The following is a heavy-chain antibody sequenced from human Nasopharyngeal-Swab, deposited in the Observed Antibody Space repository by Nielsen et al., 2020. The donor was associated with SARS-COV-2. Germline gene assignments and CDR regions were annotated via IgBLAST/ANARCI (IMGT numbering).Heavy chain of an antibody. V-gene: IGHV3-21*01. CDR3: ARDGNGYCTNGVCYTSYYYYYYMDV. CDR2: ISSSSSYI. J-gene: IGHJ6*03. Sequence: WIRQPPGKGLEWVSSISSSSSYIYYADSVKGRFTISRDNAKNSLYLQMNSLRAEDTAGYYCARDGNGYCTNGVCYTSYYYYYYMDVWGKGTTVTVSS. D-gene: IGHD2-8*01.